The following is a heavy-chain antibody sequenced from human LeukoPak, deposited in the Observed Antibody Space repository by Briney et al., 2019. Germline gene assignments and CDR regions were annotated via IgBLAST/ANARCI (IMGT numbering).Heavy chain of an antibody. Sequence: SGGSLRLSCAASGFTFDDYAMHWVRQAPGKGLEWVSGISWNSGSIGYADSAKGRFTISRDNAKNSLYLQMNSLRAEDTALYYCAKFPGDYGDYAMESYYYGMDVWGQGTTVTVSS. CDR2: ISWNSGSI. CDR1: GFTFDDYA. V-gene: IGHV3-9*01. J-gene: IGHJ6*02. CDR3: AKFPGDYGDYAMESYYYGMDV. D-gene: IGHD4-17*01.